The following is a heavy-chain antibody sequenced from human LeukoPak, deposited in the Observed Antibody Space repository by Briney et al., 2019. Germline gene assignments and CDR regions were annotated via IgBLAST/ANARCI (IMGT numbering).Heavy chain of an antibody. CDR2: INGNSGDT. Sequence: GASVKVSCKASGYTFTGYYMYWVRQAPGQGLEWMGWINGNSGDTKYAQKSQGRVTMTRDTSINTVYMELSGLRSDDTAVYYCARDGDTPMVDFDYWGQGTLVTVSS. V-gene: IGHV1-2*02. CDR3: ARDGDTPMVDFDY. J-gene: IGHJ4*02. CDR1: GYTFTGYY. D-gene: IGHD5-18*01.